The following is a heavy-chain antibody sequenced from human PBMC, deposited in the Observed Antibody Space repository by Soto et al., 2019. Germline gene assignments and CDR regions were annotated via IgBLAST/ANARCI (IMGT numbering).Heavy chain of an antibody. CDR3: ARGDDGDLPWFDP. D-gene: IGHD3-3*01. Sequence: QVQLQESGPGLVKPSQTLSLTCSVSGGSISGDDFYWSWIRQSPGKGLEWIGSIYYTGSTYYNPSLKSRVSRSMKTSKNQCSMKLSSVTAADTAIYYGARGDDGDLPWFDPWGQGTLVTVSS. CDR1: GGSISGDDFY. J-gene: IGHJ5*02. V-gene: IGHV4-30-4*01. CDR2: IYYTGST.